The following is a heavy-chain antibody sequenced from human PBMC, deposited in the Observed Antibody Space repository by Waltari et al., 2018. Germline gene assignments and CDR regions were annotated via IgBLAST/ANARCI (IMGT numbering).Heavy chain of an antibody. J-gene: IGHJ4*02. CDR3: ATAPQFIRHFDN. Sequence: QVQLVESGGGVVQPGRSLTLSCEVFGLTSGTYGMHWVRQAPGKGLEWVAVVSYDGDAKSYADSVKGRFTISRDKSKNRVSLHINTLSAEDTAVYYCATAPQFIRHFDNWGQGTLVTVSS. CDR1: GLTSGTYG. CDR2: VSYDGDAK. V-gene: IGHV3-30*03.